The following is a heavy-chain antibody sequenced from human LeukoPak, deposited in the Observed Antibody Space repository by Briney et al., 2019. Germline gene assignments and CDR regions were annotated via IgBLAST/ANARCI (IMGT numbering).Heavy chain of an antibody. CDR1: GGTFSSNA. CDR2: IIPIFGTA. J-gene: IGHJ4*02. Sequence: SVKVSCKXSGGTFSSNAISWVQQAPGQGLEWMGGIIPIFGTANYAQKFQGRVTITTDESTSTAYMELSSLRSEDTAVYYCARDLGGGNSGYWGQGTLVTVSS. V-gene: IGHV1-69*05. D-gene: IGHD4-23*01. CDR3: ARDLGGGNSGY.